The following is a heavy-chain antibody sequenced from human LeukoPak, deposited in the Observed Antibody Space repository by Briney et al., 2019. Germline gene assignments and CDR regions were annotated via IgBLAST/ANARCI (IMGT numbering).Heavy chain of an antibody. CDR1: GYTFTSYY. CDR3: VSRRKGRAYDI. Sequence: ASVKVSCKASGYTFTSYYMHWVRQAPGQGLEWMGIINPSGGSTSYAQKFQGRITMTRNTSISTAYMELSSLTSDDTAVYFCVSRRKGRAYDIWGQGTMVTVSS. J-gene: IGHJ3*02. V-gene: IGHV1-46*01. CDR2: INPSGGST.